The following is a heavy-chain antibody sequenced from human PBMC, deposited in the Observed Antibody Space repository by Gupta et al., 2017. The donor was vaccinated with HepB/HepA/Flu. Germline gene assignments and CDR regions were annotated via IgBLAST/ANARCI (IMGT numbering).Heavy chain of an antibody. CDR2: INPSGGST. Sequence: QVQLVQSGAEVKKPGASVKVSCKASGYTFTSYYMHWVRQAPGQGLEWMGIINPSGGSTSYAQKFQGRVTMTRDTSTSTVYMELSSLRSEDTAVYYCARDRRYCSSTSCYTLDVWGKGTTVTVSS. CDR3: ARDRRYCSSTSCYTLDV. J-gene: IGHJ6*04. D-gene: IGHD2-2*02. CDR1: GYTFTSYY. V-gene: IGHV1-46*01.